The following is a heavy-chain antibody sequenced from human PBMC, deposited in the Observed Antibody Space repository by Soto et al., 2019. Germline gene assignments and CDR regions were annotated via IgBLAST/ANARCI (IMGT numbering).Heavy chain of an antibody. V-gene: IGHV4-59*01. CDR1: GGSISSYY. D-gene: IGHD3-3*01. Sequence: SETLSLTCTVSGGSISSYYWSWIRQPPGKGLEWIGYIYYSGSTNYNPSLKSRVTISVDTSKNQFSLKLSSVTAADTAVYYCARVVDDFWSGYYLGYWGQGTLVTVSS. CDR3: ARVVDDFWSGYYLGY. CDR2: IYYSGST. J-gene: IGHJ4*02.